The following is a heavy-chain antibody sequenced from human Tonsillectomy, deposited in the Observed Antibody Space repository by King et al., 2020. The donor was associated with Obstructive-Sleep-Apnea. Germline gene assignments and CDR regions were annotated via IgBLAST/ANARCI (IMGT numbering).Heavy chain of an antibody. CDR3: ATDQTYSSHRALHY. Sequence: VQLVESGTEVKKPGASVKVSCKVSGYTLTELSMHWVRQAPGKGLEWMGGFDPEDGETIYAQKFQGRVTMTEDTSTDTAYMELSSLSSEDTAVYYCATDQTYSSHRALHYWSQGTLVTVSS. CDR1: GYTLTELS. V-gene: IGHV1-24*01. J-gene: IGHJ4*02. CDR2: FDPEDGET. D-gene: IGHD6-13*01.